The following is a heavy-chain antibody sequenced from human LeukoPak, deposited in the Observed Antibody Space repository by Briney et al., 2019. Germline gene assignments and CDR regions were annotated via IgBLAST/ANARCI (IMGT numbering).Heavy chain of an antibody. V-gene: IGHV1-46*01. CDR1: GYTFTSYY. J-gene: IGHJ4*02. CDR3: ARGGEGGYNYGYLDS. CDR2: INPSGFST. Sequence: ASVKVSCKASGYTFTSYYMHWVRQAPGQGLEWMGIINPSGFSTTYAQKFQGRVTITWDTSASTAYMDLSSLRSEDMAVYYCARGGEGGYNYGYLDSWAQGTVVTVSS. D-gene: IGHD5-18*01.